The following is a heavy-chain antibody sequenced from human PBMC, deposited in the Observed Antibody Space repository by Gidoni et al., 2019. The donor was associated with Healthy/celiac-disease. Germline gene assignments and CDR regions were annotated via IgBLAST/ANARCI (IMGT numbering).Heavy chain of an antibody. Sequence: QAQLVQSGAEVKKPGASVKVSCQASGSTFTSYYMHWVRQAPGQGLEWMGRINPNSGGTNYAQKFQGRVTWTRDTSTSTAYMELSRLRSDVTAVYYGARAARYSGYAIYWGQGTLVTVSS. CDR1: GSTFTSYY. CDR2: INPNSGGT. V-gene: IGHV1-2*06. J-gene: IGHJ4*02. D-gene: IGHD5-12*01. CDR3: ARAARYSGYAIY.